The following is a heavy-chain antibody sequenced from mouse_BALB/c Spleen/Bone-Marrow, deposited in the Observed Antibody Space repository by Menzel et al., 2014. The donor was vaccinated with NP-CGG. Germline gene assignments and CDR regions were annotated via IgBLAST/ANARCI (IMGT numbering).Heavy chain of an antibody. J-gene: IGHJ3*01. CDR1: GYTFTSYW. V-gene: IGHV1-7*01. CDR2: INPSTGYT. CDR3: ARGRFAY. Sequence: QVQLQQSGAELAKPGASVKMSCKASGYTFTSYWMHWVKQRPGQGLEWIGYINPSTGYTEYNQKFKDKATLTADKSSSTAYMQLSSLTSEDSAVYFGARGRFAYWGQGPLVTVSA.